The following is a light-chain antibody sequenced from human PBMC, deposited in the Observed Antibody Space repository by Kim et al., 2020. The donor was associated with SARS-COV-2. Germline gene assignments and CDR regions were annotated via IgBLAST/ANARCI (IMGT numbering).Light chain of an antibody. J-gene: IGKJ1*01. CDR2: DAS. Sequence: EIVLTQSPATLSLSPGEGATVSCKTSQNVQNQLAWYQQIPGQAPRLLNYDASNRATGVPARYSGSGSGTDFTLTISSLEPEDFVVYYCQQRLQWPVTFGQVTKVDIK. V-gene: IGKV3-11*01. CDR1: QNVQNQ. CDR3: QQRLQWPVT.